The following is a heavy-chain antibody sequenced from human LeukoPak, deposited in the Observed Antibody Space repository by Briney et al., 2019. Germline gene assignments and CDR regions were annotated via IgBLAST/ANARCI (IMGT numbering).Heavy chain of an antibody. D-gene: IGHD3-9*01. CDR1: GFTFSTNW. CDR3: ARDLTGARDN. Sequence: GGSLRLSCAASGFTFSTNWMHWLRQAPGKGLVWVSRIDTDGTITSYADSVKGRFTISRDNAKNTLYLQMNSLRVEDTAVYYCARDLTGARDNWGQETLVTVSS. J-gene: IGHJ4*02. V-gene: IGHV3-74*03. CDR2: IDTDGTIT.